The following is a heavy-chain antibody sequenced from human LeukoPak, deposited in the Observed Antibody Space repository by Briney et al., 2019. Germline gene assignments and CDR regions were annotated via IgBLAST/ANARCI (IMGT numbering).Heavy chain of an antibody. D-gene: IGHD3-10*01. CDR2: IYYSGST. CDR3: TRDLPRGFGEL. CDR1: GDSVRSDSPY. Sequence: SETLSLTCTVSGDSVRSDSPYWSWIRQPPGKGLELIGYIYYSGSTNYNPSLKSRVTISIDTSKNQFSLKLSSVTAADTAVYYCTRDLPRGFGELWSQGTLVTVSS. J-gene: IGHJ4*02. V-gene: IGHV4-61*01.